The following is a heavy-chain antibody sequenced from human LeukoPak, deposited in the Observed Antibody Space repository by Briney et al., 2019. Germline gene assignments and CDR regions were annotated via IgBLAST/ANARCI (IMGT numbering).Heavy chain of an antibody. J-gene: IGHJ5*02. D-gene: IGHD1/OR15-1a*01. CDR3: ARIRTPNMFDP. V-gene: IGHV4-34*01. Sequence: SETLSLTCAVYGGSFSGYYWSWIRQPPGKGLEWIGEINHSGSTNYNPSLKSRVTISVDTSKNQVSLKLSSVTAADTGIYYCARIRTPNMFDPWGQGTLVTVSS. CDR2: INHSGST. CDR1: GGSFSGYY.